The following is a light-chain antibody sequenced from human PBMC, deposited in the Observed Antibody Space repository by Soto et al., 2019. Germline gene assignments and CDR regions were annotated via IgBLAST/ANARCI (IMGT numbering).Light chain of an antibody. Sequence: LTQPRSVSGSPGQSVTISCTGTSSDVGGYNFVSWYQHHPGKAPKLIIYNVIQRPSGVPDRFSGSKSGHTASLTISGLQTEDEAVYYCGSYTSSSNYVVGTGTKVTVL. V-gene: IGLV2-11*01. CDR3: GSYTSSSNYV. CDR1: SSDVGGYNF. CDR2: NVI. J-gene: IGLJ1*01.